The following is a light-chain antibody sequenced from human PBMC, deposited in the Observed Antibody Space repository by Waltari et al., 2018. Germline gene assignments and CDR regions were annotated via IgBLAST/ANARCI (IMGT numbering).Light chain of an antibody. Sequence: DSRLTQSPSTLSASVGDSVPTTCRASQSLDTWLAWYQQKPGKAPNLLIYKASSLYTGVPSRFSGSGSGTEFTLTISSLQPDDVASYYCQQYNSYPWTFGQGTKVHI. CDR1: QSLDTW. CDR3: QQYNSYPWT. V-gene: IGKV1-5*03. CDR2: KAS. J-gene: IGKJ1*01.